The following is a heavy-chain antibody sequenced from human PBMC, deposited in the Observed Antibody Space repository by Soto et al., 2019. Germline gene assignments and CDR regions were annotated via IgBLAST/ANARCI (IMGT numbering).Heavy chain of an antibody. J-gene: IGHJ3*02. CDR1: GFTVSSHA. CDR2: VTADGGT. Sequence: EVQVLESGGGLVQPGGSLRLSCEGSGFTVSSHAMTWIRQAPGKGPEWGSTVTADGGTYYADSVKGRFAMSRDTSENTLYLQMNLLGAEDTAAYYCAPHVSCSGGSCQYDAFAIRGQGTMVTVSS. CDR3: APHVSCSGGSCQYDAFAI. D-gene: IGHD2-15*01. V-gene: IGHV3-23*01.